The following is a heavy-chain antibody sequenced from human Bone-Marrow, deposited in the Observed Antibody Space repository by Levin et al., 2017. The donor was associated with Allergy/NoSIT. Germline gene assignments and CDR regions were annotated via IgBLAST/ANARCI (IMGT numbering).Heavy chain of an antibody. CDR3: ARDTSGSCYFDY. J-gene: IGHJ4*02. CDR1: GFTFSSYA. D-gene: IGHD2-15*01. Sequence: GGSLRLSCAASGFTFSSYAMHWVRQAPGKGLEWVAVISYDGSNKYYADSVKGRFTISRDNSKNTLYLQMNSLRAEDTAVYYCARDTSGSCYFDYWGQGTLVTVSS. V-gene: IGHV3-30-3*01. CDR2: ISYDGSNK.